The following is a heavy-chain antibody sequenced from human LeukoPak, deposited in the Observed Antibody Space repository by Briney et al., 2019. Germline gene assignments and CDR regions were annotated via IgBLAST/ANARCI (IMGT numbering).Heavy chain of an antibody. CDR2: INPNSGGT. J-gene: IGHJ4*02. V-gene: IGHV1-2*02. CDR3: ARGGSDCSSTSCSYDY. Sequence: GASVKVSCKASGYTFTGYYMHWVRQSPGQGLEWMGWINPNSGGTNYAQKFQGRVTMTRDTSISTAYMELSRLRSDDTAVYYCARGGSDCSSTSCSYDYWGQGTLVTVSS. CDR1: GYTFTGYY. D-gene: IGHD2-2*01.